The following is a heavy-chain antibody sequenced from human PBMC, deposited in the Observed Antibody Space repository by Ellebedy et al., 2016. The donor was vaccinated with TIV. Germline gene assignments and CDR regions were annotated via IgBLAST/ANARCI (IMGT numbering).Heavy chain of an antibody. V-gene: IGHV3-74*03. Sequence: PGGSLRLSCTVSEFIFSNYWTHCLRQAPGKELVWVSPININGSATTYADSVKGRFTIARDNAKNMLYLQIDSLRAEDTAVYDCAILDWRIYGDSPPARGYWGQGTVVTVSS. J-gene: IGHJ4*02. CDR2: ININGSAT. D-gene: IGHD2-21*02. CDR1: EFIFSNYW. CDR3: AILDWRIYGDSPPARGY.